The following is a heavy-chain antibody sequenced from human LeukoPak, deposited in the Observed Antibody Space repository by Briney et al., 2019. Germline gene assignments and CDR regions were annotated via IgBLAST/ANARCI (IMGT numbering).Heavy chain of an antibody. D-gene: IGHD4-17*01. J-gene: IGHJ5*02. CDR3: ARDRGMDYGDYPWFDP. Sequence: RASVKVSCKASGYTFTGYYMHWVRQAPGQGLEWMGWINPNSGGTNYAQKFQGWVTMTRDTSISTAYMELSRLRSDDTAVYYCARDRGMDYGDYPWFDPWGQGTLVTVSS. CDR1: GYTFTGYY. CDR2: INPNSGGT. V-gene: IGHV1-2*04.